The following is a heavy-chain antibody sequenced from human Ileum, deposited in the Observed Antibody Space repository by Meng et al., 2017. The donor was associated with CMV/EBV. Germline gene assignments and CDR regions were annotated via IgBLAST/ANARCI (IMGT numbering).Heavy chain of an antibody. D-gene: IGHD6-19*01. CDR2: IYYSGST. CDR3: AGDWGPYSSRGYFDP. Sequence: QLRAQELGPGLGPPSETLSPTCTVSGYSISSGSYYWAWIRQTPEKGLEWMGSIYYSGSTYDNPSLRSRVTISVDTSKNQFSLKLTSVTAADTAIYYCAGDWGPYSSRGYFDPWGQGTLVTVSS. J-gene: IGHJ5*02. V-gene: IGHV4-39*07. CDR1: GYSISSGSYY.